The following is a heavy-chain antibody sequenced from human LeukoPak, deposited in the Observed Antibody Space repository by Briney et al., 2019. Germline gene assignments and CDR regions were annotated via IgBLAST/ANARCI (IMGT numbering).Heavy chain of an antibody. V-gene: IGHV3-23*01. D-gene: IGHD6-19*01. Sequence: GGSLRLSCAASGFTFSSYAMSWVRQAPGKGLEWVSAIGGSGGSTYYADSVKGRFTVSRDNSKNTLYLQMNSLRAEDTAVYYCAKGHLGWYFDYWGQGTLVTVSS. J-gene: IGHJ4*02. CDR3: AKGHLGWYFDY. CDR2: IGGSGGST. CDR1: GFTFSSYA.